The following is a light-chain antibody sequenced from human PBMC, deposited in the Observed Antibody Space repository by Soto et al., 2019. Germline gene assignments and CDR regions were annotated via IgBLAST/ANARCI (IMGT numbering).Light chain of an antibody. V-gene: IGKV3-15*01. CDR1: QSVSSN. J-gene: IGKJ3*01. Sequence: EIVMTQSPATLSVSPGERATLSCRASQSVSSNLAWYQQKPGQAPRLLIYGASTRATGIPARCIGSGSWTEFTLTISSLQSEEFAVYYCQQYNNWPFTFGPGTKVDIK. CDR2: GAS. CDR3: QQYNNWPFT.